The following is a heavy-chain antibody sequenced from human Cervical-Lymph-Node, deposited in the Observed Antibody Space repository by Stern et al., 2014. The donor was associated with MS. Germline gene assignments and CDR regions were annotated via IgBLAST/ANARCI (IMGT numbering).Heavy chain of an antibody. J-gene: IGHJ6*02. Sequence: VQLVESGAEVKKPGASVKVSCKASGYTFISYYIHWVRQAPVQGLEWMGIINPSGGSTSYAQKFQGRVTMTRDTSTSTVYMELRSLRSDDTAVYYCAREVAGHRLGMMDVWGQGTTVTVSS. CDR1: GYTFISYY. CDR3: AREVAGHRLGMMDV. CDR2: INPSGGST. V-gene: IGHV1-46*01. D-gene: IGHD6-19*01.